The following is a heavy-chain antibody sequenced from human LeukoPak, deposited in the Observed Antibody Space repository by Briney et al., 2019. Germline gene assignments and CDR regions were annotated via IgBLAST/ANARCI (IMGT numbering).Heavy chain of an antibody. J-gene: IGHJ4*02. D-gene: IGHD3-10*01. CDR1: GFTFSSYA. CDR2: ISSNGGST. V-gene: IGHV3-64*01. Sequence: PGGSLRLSCAASGFTFSSYAMHWVRQAPGKGLEYVSAISSNGGSTYYANSVKGRFTISRDNSKNTLYLQMGSLGAEDMAVYYCALTYYGSGSLGPFDYWGQGTLVTVSS. CDR3: ALTYYGSGSLGPFDY.